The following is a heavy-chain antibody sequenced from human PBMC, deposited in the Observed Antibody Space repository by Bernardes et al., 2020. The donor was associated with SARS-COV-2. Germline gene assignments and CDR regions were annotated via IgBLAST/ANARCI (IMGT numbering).Heavy chain of an antibody. D-gene: IGHD6-6*01. CDR1: GGSISGCNYF. CDR3: ARGLSSSLAFDT. J-gene: IGHJ4*02. CDR2: IYTSGNT. V-gene: IGHV4-61*02. Sequence: SEALSLTCTVSGGSISGCNYFWSWLLQPAGKGLEWIGRIYTSGNTNYNASLKSRVTISVDTSKNQFSLNLTSVTAADTARFFCARGLSSSLAFDTWGQGILVTVSS.